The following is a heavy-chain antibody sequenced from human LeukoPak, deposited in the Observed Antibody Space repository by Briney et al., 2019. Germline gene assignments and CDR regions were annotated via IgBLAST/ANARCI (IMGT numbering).Heavy chain of an antibody. CDR3: AKRPGGPTMVRGVTSATDVYGMDV. D-gene: IGHD3-10*01. V-gene: IGHV3-43*02. CDR1: GFTFDDYA. Sequence: GGSLRLSYAASGFTFDDYAMHWVRQAPGKGLEWVSLISGDGYSTYYADSVKGRFTISRDNSRNSLYLQMNSLRTEDTALYYSAKRPGGPTMVRGVTSATDVYGMDVWGQGTTVTVFS. CDR2: ISGDGYST. J-gene: IGHJ6*02.